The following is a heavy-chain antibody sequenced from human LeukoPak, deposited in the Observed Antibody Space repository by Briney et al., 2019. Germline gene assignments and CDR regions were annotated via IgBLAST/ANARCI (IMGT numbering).Heavy chain of an antibody. CDR3: ARGGYSGTYCFDY. J-gene: IGHJ4*02. CDR2: VWYDGSNI. CDR1: GFTFSTYG. D-gene: IGHD1-26*01. Sequence: GGSLRLSCAASGFTFSTYGMHWVRQAPGKGLEWVAVVWYDGSNIHYVDSVKGRFTISGDNSKSTLYLQMNSLTAEDTAVYYCARGGYSGTYCFDYWGQGTLVTVSS. V-gene: IGHV3-33*01.